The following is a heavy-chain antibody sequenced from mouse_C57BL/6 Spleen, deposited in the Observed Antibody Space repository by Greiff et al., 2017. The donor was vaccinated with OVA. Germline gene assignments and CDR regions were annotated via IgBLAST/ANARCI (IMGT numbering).Heavy chain of an antibody. Sequence: QVQLQQSGPELVKPGASVKISCKASGYAFSSSWMNWVKQRPGKGLEWIGRIYPGDGDTNYNGKFKGKATMTADKSSNTAYMQLSSLTSEDSAVYFSARIEDPYWGQGTTLTVSS. CDR1: GYAFSSSW. J-gene: IGHJ2*01. CDR2: IYPGDGDT. V-gene: IGHV1-82*01. CDR3: ARIEDPY.